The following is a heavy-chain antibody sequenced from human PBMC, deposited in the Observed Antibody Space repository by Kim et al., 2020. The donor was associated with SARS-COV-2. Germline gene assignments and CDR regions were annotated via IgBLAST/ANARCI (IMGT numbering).Heavy chain of an antibody. V-gene: IGHV3-23*03. Sequence: GGSLRLSCAASGFTFSSYAMSWVRQAPGKGLEWVSVIYSGGSSTYYADSVKGRFTISRDNSKNTLYLQMNSLRAEDTAVYYCARTYCSGGSCYSYYYYG. CDR2: IYSGGSST. D-gene: IGHD2-15*01. CDR1: GFTFSSYA. J-gene: IGHJ6*01. CDR3: ARTYCSGGSCYSYYYYG.